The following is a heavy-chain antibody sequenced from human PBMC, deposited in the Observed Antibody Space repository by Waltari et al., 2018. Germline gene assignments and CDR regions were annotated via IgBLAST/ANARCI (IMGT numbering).Heavy chain of an antibody. CDR3: VKDNSHGGKFLDS. J-gene: IGHJ4*02. Sequence: QGRLIASGGGAFTPGGSLRLSCFASGFTFSQYGMLWVRQASGKGREWLTLRSFDVNETYYRESAEGRVTISRDNARDTLYLLLDNLRVEETAEYYCVKDNSHGGKFLDSWGPGAQVIVFS. V-gene: IGHV3-30*18. CDR2: RSFDVNET. D-gene: IGHD2-15*01. CDR1: GFTFSQYG.